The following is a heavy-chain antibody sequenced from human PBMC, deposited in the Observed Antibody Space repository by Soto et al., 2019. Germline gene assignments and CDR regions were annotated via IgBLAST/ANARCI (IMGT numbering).Heavy chain of an antibody. J-gene: IGHJ6*02. CDR1: GGTFSSYA. CDR2: IIPIFGTA. Sequence: AASVKVSCKASGGTFSSYAISWVRQAPGQGLEWMGGIIPIFGTANYAQKFQGRVTITADESTSTAYMELSSLRSEDTAVYYCARSEGSGSYYIAGIFAYYYYGMDVWGQGTTVTVSS. CDR3: ARSEGSGSYYIAGIFAYYYYGMDV. V-gene: IGHV1-69*13. D-gene: IGHD3-10*01.